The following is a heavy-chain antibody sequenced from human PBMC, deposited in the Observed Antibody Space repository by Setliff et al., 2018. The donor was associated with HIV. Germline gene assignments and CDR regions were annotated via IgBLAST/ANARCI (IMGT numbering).Heavy chain of an antibody. J-gene: IGHJ3*02. CDR3: RVWILRDTSDI. Sequence: SETLSLTCAVYGGSFTNYFWSWIRQSPGKGLEWIGEVLYNGGTRYNPSLENRVSMSVDTSKNQFSLKLLSVTAADTAVYYCRVWILRDTSDIWGQGTVVTVSS. D-gene: IGHD1-1*01. CDR2: VLYNGGT. CDR1: GGSFTNYF. V-gene: IGHV4-34*12.